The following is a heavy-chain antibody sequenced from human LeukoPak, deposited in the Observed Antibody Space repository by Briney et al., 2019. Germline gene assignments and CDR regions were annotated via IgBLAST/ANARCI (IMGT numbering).Heavy chain of an antibody. D-gene: IGHD3-22*01. V-gene: IGHV4-4*09. CDR2: IYTSGST. CDR1: GSSISSYY. CDR3: ARHYYYDSSGYYRDAFDI. J-gene: IGHJ3*02. Sequence: SETLSLTCTVSGSSISSYYWSWIRQPPGKGLEWIGYIYTSGSTNYNPSLKSRVTISVDTSKNQFSLKLSSVTAADTAVYYCARHYYYDSSGYYRDAFDIWGQGTMVTVSS.